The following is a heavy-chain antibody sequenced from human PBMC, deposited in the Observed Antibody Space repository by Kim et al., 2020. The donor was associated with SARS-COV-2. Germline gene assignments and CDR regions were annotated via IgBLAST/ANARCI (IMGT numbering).Heavy chain of an antibody. CDR1: GGSISSSSYY. V-gene: IGHV4-39*07. CDR2: IYYSGST. J-gene: IGHJ3*02. Sequence: SETLSLTCTVSGGSISSSSYYWGWIRQPPGKGLEWIGSIYYSGSTYYNPSLKSRVTISVDTSKNQFSLKLSSVTAADTAVYYCAITSTYDSSGYYLKGDAFDIWGQGTMVTVSS. CDR3: AITSTYDSSGYYLKGDAFDI. D-gene: IGHD3-22*01.